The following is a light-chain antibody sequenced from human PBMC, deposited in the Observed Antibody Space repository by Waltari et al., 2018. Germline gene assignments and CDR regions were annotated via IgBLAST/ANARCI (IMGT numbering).Light chain of an antibody. J-gene: IGLJ2*01. CDR1: SSDVGGYNY. CDR2: EVS. CDR3: SSYAGSNTVV. Sequence: QSALTQPPSASGAPGQSVTISCTGTSSDVGGYNYVSWSQQHTGKAPKLMIYEVSKRPSGVPDRFSGSKSGHTASLTVSGLQAEDEADYYCSSYAGSNTVVFGGGTKLTVL. V-gene: IGLV2-8*01.